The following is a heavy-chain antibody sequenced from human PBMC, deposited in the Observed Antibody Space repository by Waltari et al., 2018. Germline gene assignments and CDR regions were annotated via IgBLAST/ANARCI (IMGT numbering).Heavy chain of an antibody. D-gene: IGHD3-16*01. CDR1: GGSLNNRD. CDR3: ARGGSTPMIIAY. Sequence: QVRLEQWGAGLLKPSETLSLTFAVYGGSLNNRDWSWIRQSPGKGLEWLGEISHSGRTHYNPSLKSRVIISVDTSKSQFSLILTSVNAADTAVYYCARGGSTPMIIAYWGQGTQVTVSS. V-gene: IGHV4-34*02. J-gene: IGHJ4*02. CDR2: ISHSGRT.